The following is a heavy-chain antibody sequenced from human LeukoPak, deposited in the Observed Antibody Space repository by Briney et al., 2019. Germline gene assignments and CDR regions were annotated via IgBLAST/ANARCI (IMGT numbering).Heavy chain of an antibody. CDR3: ARGGVRSGYEVRYYFDY. Sequence: ASVKVSCKASGYTFTSYAMNWVRQAPGQGLEWMGGIIPIFGTANYAQKFQGRVTITADESTSTAYMELSSLRSEDTAVYYCARGGVRSGYEVRYYFDYWGQGTLVTVSS. CDR2: IIPIFGTA. V-gene: IGHV1-69*13. CDR1: GYTFTSYA. D-gene: IGHD5-12*01. J-gene: IGHJ4*02.